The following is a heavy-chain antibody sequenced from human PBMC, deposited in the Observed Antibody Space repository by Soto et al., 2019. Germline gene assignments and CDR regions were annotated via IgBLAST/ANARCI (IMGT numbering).Heavy chain of an antibody. J-gene: IGHJ4*02. V-gene: IGHV3-7*03. Sequence: GGSLRLSCAASGFNFGSQWMSWVRQAPGKGLEWVAAIKRDGSEKYYVGSVRGRFTISRDNAENSLSLQMNSLRAEDTAVYYCAALDTAMVHSQGYWGQGTLVTVSS. CDR2: IKRDGSEK. CDR3: AALDTAMVHSQGY. CDR1: GFNFGSQW. D-gene: IGHD5-18*01.